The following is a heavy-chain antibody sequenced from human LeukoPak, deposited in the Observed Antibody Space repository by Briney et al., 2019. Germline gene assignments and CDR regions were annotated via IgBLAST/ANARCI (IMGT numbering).Heavy chain of an antibody. CDR1: GFTFSSYW. V-gene: IGHV3-7*01. D-gene: IGHD3-10*01. Sequence: PGGSLRLSCAASGFTFSSYWMNWIRLAPGKGLEWVANINEDGSEQYYVDSVKGRFTISRDNARDSLYLQINTVRGEDTALYYCVRDGRGVESRYNYFDPWGQGTPVTVSS. CDR2: INEDGSEQ. CDR3: VRDGRGVESRYNYFDP. J-gene: IGHJ5*02.